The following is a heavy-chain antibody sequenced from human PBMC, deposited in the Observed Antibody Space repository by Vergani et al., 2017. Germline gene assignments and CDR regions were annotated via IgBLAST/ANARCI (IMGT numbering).Heavy chain of an antibody. CDR2: ISSSSSTI. Sequence: EVQLVESGGGLVQPGGSLRLSCAASGFTFSSYSMNWVRQAPGKGLEWVSYISSSSSTIYYADSVKGRFTISRDNAKNSLYLQMNSLRAEDTAVYYCARGGGYCTNGVCLYYFDYWGQGTLVTVSS. D-gene: IGHD2-8*01. V-gene: IGHV3-48*01. J-gene: IGHJ4*02. CDR1: GFTFSSYS. CDR3: ARGGGYCTNGVCLYYFDY.